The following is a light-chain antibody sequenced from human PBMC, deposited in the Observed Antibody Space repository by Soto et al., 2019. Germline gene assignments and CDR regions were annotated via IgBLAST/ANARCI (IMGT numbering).Light chain of an antibody. J-gene: IGKJ5*01. V-gene: IGKV3-15*01. Sequence: EVVLTQSPATLSVSPGAGATLSCRASQSVGSNLAWYQQKPGQTPRVLIYGASTRAIGIPARFSGSGFGTEFTPTISSLQSQDFAVYYCQQYNNWPTITFGQGTRLEIK. CDR1: QSVGSN. CDR3: QQYNNWPTIT. CDR2: GAS.